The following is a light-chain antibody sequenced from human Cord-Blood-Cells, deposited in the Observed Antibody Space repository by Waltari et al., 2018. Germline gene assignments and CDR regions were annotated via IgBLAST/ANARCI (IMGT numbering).Light chain of an antibody. CDR1: SSNIGSNY. Sequence: QSVLTQPPSASGTAGQRVTISCSGSSSNIGSNYVYWYQQLPGTTPKRLIYRNNQRPSGVPNRFSGSKSGTSASLAISGLRSEDEADYYCAAWDDSLSGQWVFGGGTKLTVL. CDR2: RNN. CDR3: AAWDDSLSGQWV. V-gene: IGLV1-47*01. J-gene: IGLJ3*02.